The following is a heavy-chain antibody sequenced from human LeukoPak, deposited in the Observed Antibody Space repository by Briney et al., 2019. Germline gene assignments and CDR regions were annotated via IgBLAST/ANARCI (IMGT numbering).Heavy chain of an antibody. Sequence: PGRSLRLSCAASGFTFSSYAMHWVRQAPGKGLEWVAVISYDGSNKYYADSVKGRFTISRDNSKNTLYLQMNSLRAEDTAVYYCAKNRPAVRGDDRPWGQGSLVTVSS. CDR1: GFTFSSYA. V-gene: IGHV3-30*18. CDR3: AKNRPAVRGDDRP. J-gene: IGHJ4*02. CDR2: ISYDGSNK. D-gene: IGHD3-10*01.